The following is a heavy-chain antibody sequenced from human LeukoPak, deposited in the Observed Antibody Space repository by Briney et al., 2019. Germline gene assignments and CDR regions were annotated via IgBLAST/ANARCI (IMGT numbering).Heavy chain of an antibody. V-gene: IGHV4-61*02. D-gene: IGHD1-14*01. Sequence: KTSETLSLTCTVSGGSISSGSYYWSWIRQPAGKGLEWIGRIYTSGSTNYNPSLKSRVTISVDTSKNQFSLKLSSVTAADTAVYYCARETGDHYYYYMDVWGKGTTVTIAS. CDR2: IYTSGST. J-gene: IGHJ6*03. CDR1: GGSISSGSYY. CDR3: ARETGDHYYYYMDV.